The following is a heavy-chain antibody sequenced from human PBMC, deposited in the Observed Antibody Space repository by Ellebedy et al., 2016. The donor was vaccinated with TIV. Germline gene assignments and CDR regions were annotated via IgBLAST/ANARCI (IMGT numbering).Heavy chain of an antibody. J-gene: IGHJ4*02. V-gene: IGHV4-39*07. Sequence: SETLSLXXTVSGGSISSSSYYWGWIRQPPGKGLEWIGSIYHSGSTYYNPSLKSRVTISVDTSKNQFSLKLSSVTAADTAVYYCASLPIGYWGQGTLVTVSS. CDR2: IYHSGST. CDR1: GGSISSSSYY. CDR3: ASLPIGY.